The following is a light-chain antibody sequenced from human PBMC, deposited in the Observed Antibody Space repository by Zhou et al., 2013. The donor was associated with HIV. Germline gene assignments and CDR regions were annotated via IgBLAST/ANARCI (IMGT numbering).Light chain of an antibody. CDR1: QSISIH. CDR3: QQLNSYPPEVT. Sequence: EIVMTQSPAALSVSPGERATLSCRASQSISIHLAWYQQKFGQAPRLLVYNADTRATGIPARFSGSGSGTEFTLTISSLQSEDFATYYCQQLNSYPPEVTFGPGTKVDIK. CDR2: NAD. J-gene: IGKJ3*01. V-gene: IGKV3-15*01.